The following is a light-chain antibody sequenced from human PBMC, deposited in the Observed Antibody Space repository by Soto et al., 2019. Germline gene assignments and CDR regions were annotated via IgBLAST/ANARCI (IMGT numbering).Light chain of an antibody. CDR2: GAS. CDR1: QSVTSN. CDR3: QQYNTWPRT. V-gene: IGKV3-15*01. J-gene: IGKJ1*01. Sequence: EIVMTQSPATLSVSPGERVTLSCRASQSVTSNLAWYQQKPGQAPRLLIYGASTGATGIPARFSGSGSGTEFTLTIGSLQSEDVAVYYCQQYNTWPRTFGQGTKVEIK.